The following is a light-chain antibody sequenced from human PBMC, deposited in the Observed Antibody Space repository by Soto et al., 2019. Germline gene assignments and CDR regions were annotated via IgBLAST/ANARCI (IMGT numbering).Light chain of an antibody. Sequence: DIQMTQSPSSLSASVGDRVTITCQASQDITNYLNWYQQKPGKAPKLLIYDASNLHTGVPSRFSGSGSGTDFTFTISSLQPEDFATYYCQQYDVLPGNFGQGTKVDIK. CDR3: QQYDVLPGN. J-gene: IGKJ2*01. V-gene: IGKV1-33*01. CDR1: QDITNY. CDR2: DAS.